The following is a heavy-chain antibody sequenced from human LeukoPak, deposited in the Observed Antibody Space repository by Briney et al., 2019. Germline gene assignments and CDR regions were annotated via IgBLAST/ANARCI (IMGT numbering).Heavy chain of an antibody. CDR3: AREYYDSSGTVDY. D-gene: IGHD3-22*01. CDR2: INPNSGGT. CDR1: GYTFTGYY. J-gene: IGHJ4*02. Sequence: ASVKVSCKASGYTFTGYYMHWVRQAPGQGLEWMGRINPNSGGTNYAQKFQGRVTMTRDTSISTAYMELSRLRSDDTAVYYCAREYYDSSGTVDYWGQGTLVTVSS. V-gene: IGHV1-2*06.